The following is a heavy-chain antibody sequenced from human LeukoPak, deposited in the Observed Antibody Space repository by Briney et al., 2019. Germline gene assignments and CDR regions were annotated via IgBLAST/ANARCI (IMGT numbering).Heavy chain of an antibody. D-gene: IGHD3-10*01. J-gene: IGHJ5*02. CDR2: IYYRSKWYN. Sequence: SQTLSLTCAISGGRVSGTSAGWNWIRQSPSRALEGLGRIYYRSKWYNDYAPSVQSRITITPETYKTQFSLQLNSVTHDDTAVYYCTRGGLVRGGLHWLDPWGQGTLVTVSS. V-gene: IGHV6-1*01. CDR1: GGRVSGTSAG. CDR3: TRGGLVRGGLHWLDP.